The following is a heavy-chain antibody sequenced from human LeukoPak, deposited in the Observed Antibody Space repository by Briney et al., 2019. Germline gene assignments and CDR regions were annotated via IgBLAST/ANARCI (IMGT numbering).Heavy chain of an antibody. CDR1: GYTFSNYG. J-gene: IGHJ4*02. CDR3: ARHSGSGWQALGY. CDR2: TSYKGNT. V-gene: IGHV1-18*04. D-gene: IGHD6-19*01. Sequence: GASVKVSCKASGYTFSNYGISWVRQAPGLGLEWMGWTSYKGNTNYAQKSQDRVTMTTDTSTTTAYMELRSLESDDTAVYYCARHSGSGWQALGYWGQGTMVTVSS.